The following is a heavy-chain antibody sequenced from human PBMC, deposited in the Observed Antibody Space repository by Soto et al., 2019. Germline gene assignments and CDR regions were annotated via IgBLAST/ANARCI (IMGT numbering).Heavy chain of an antibody. J-gene: IGHJ6*03. D-gene: IGHD1-1*01. CDR3: AFNWNDIYYMDV. CDR1: GFTFSSYL. Sequence: QVQLVESGGGVVQPGKSLRLSCAASGFTFSSYLMHWVRQAPGTGLEWVALISYDGSSKNYADSVKGRFTVSRDNSKNTLYLPMNSLRAEDTALYYCAFNWNDIYYMDVWGKGTTVTVSS. CDR2: ISYDGSSK. V-gene: IGHV3-30*03.